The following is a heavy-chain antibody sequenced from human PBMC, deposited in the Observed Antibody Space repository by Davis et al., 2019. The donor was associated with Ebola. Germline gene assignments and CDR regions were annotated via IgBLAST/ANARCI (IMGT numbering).Heavy chain of an antibody. D-gene: IGHD5-18*01. CDR2: INPSGGST. Sequence: ASVKVSCKASGYTFTSYYMHWVRQAPGQGLEWMGIINPSGGSTSYAQKFQGRVTMTRDTSTSTAYMELRSLRFDDTAVYYCARDRLNRRGYSYGDRPNNWFDPWGQGTLVTVSS. CDR3: ARDRLNRRGYSYGDRPNNWFDP. J-gene: IGHJ5*02. CDR1: GYTFTSYY. V-gene: IGHV1-46*01.